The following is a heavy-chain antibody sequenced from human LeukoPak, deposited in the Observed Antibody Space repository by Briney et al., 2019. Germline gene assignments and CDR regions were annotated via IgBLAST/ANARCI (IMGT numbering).Heavy chain of an antibody. J-gene: IGHJ4*02. CDR3: ASRSRRFTVAGRGALGY. D-gene: IGHD6-19*01. CDR1: GGSFSGYY. V-gene: IGHV4-34*01. Sequence: SETLSLTCAVYGGSFSGYYWSWIRQPPGKGLEWIGEINHSGSTNYNPSLKGRVTISVDTSKNQFSLKLSSVTAADTAVYYCASRSRRFTVAGRGALGYWGQGTLVTVSS. CDR2: INHSGST.